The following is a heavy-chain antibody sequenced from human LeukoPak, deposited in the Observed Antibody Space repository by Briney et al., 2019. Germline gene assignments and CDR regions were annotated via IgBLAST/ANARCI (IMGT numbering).Heavy chain of an antibody. CDR2: IWYDGNNQ. CDR3: ARLSGSFFGTLDC. CDR1: GFMFSNYG. D-gene: IGHD3-10*01. Sequence: SGGSRRLSCAASGFMFSNYGMHWVRQAPGKGLEWVAVIWYDGNNQYYAHTVKGRFTISRDKSGNTLYLQMNSLRVEDTAVYYCARLSGSFFGTLDCWGQGTLVTVSS. V-gene: IGHV3-33*01. J-gene: IGHJ4*02.